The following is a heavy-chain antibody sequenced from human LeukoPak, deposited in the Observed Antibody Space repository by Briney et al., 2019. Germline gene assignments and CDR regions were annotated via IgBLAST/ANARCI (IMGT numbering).Heavy chain of an antibody. V-gene: IGHV4-39*07. CDR2: TWQG. CDR1: GGSITAGDYY. Sequence: SETLSLTCTVSGGSITAGDYYWGWIRQPPGTGLHWVATTWQGVSLNSRVTISLDTSKNQFSLRLTSVTASDTAVYYCARIFGNYQEAMDVWGPGITVTVSS. D-gene: IGHD1-7*01. J-gene: IGHJ6*02. CDR3: ARIFGNYQEAMDV.